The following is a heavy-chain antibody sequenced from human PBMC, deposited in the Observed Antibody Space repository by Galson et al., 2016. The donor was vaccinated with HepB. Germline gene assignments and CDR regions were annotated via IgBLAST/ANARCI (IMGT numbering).Heavy chain of an antibody. CDR2: ISGHSGNT. J-gene: IGHJ1*01. V-gene: IGHV1-18*01. CDR3: ARGGFDILTT. Sequence: SVKVSSKASGYSFTNSGINWVRQAPGQGLEWMGWISGHSGNTHFAEEFQDRVTMTADTSTSTAYMELRTLRSDDTAMYYCARGGFDILTTWGQGTLVIVSS. CDR1: GYSFTNSG. D-gene: IGHD3-9*01.